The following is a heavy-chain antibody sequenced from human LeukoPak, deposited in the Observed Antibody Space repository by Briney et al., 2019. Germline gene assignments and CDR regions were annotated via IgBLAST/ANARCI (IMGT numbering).Heavy chain of an antibody. J-gene: IGHJ4*02. V-gene: IGHV4-30-2*01. CDR1: GGSISSGGYY. Sequence: SETLSLTCTVSGGSISSGGYYWSWIRQPPGKGLEWIGYIYQSGSTYYNPSLTSRVTISVDRSKNQFSLKLSSVTAADTAVYYCARSSRGYCSSTSCYSFYYWGQGTLVTVSS. D-gene: IGHD2-2*01. CDR3: ARSSRGYCSSTSCYSFYY. CDR2: IYQSGST.